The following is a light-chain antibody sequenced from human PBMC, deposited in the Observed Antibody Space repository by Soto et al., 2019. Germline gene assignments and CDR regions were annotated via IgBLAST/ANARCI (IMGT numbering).Light chain of an antibody. V-gene: IGLV1-44*01. CDR3: STWDDSLNGGV. Sequence: QAVVTQPPSVSGTPGLRVNISCSGGISNIGTDTVNWYQQLPGTAPTLLMFNDDKRPSGVPDRFSGSRSGTSASLAISGLQSDDEAVYFCSTWDDSLNGGVFGGGTKVTVL. CDR1: ISNIGTDT. CDR2: NDD. J-gene: IGLJ3*02.